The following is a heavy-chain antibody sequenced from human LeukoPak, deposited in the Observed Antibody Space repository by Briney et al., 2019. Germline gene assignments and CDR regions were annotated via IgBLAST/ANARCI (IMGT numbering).Heavy chain of an antibody. V-gene: IGHV3-23*01. Sequence: GGSLRLSCAASGFTFSSYAMSWVRQAPGKGLEWVSAISGSGGSTYYADSVKGRFTISRDNSKNTLYLQMNSLRAEDTAVYYCAKVRDDFWSGYYIEGISVFDYWGQGTLVTVSS. D-gene: IGHD3-3*01. CDR3: AKVRDDFWSGYYIEGISVFDY. J-gene: IGHJ4*02. CDR2: ISGSGGST. CDR1: GFTFSSYA.